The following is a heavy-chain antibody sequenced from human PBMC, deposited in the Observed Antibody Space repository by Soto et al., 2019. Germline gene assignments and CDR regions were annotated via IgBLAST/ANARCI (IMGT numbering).Heavy chain of an antibody. J-gene: IGHJ4*02. CDR1: GFTFSSYG. CDR3: ARVPHDYGDYYFDF. D-gene: IGHD4-17*01. Sequence: KTGGSLRLSCAASGFTFSSYGMSWVRQAPGKGLEWVSIISSRSSNIYYADSVKGRFTISRDNAKDSLYLQMNSLRAEDTAVYYCARVPHDYGDYYFDFWGQGTLVTVSS. CDR2: ISSRSSNI. V-gene: IGHV3-21*01.